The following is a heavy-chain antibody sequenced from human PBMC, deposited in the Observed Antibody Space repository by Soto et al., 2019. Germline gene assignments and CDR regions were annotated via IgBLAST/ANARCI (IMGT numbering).Heavy chain of an antibody. CDR2: ISAYNGKT. CDR3: ARDKGDYGDYFDWFDP. D-gene: IGHD4-17*01. Sequence: GASVKVSCKASGYTFTSYGISWVRQAPGQGLEWKGWISAYNGKTKYAQKLQGRVTMTTDTSTSTAYMELSSLRSDDTAVYYCARDKGDYGDYFDWFDPWGQGTLVTVSS. V-gene: IGHV1-18*01. J-gene: IGHJ5*02. CDR1: GYTFTSYG.